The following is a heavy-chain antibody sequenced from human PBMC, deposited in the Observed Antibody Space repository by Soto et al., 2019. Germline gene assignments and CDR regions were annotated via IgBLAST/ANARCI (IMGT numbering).Heavy chain of an antibody. J-gene: IGHJ4*02. CDR3: ARRTNYGDYPFDY. CDR1: GGSISTDSHY. D-gene: IGHD4-17*01. CDR2: VYYAGST. V-gene: IGHV4-39*02. Sequence: PSETLSLTCTVSGGSISTDSHYWGWIRQPPGKGLEWIGSVYYAGSTYKNPSLHSRVTISVDTSKNHFSLKLNSVTAADTAVYYCARRTNYGDYPFDYWGQGTLVTVSS.